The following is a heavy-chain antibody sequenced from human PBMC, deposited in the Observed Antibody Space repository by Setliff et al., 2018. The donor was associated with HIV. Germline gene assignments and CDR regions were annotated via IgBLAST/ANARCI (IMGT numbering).Heavy chain of an antibody. V-gene: IGHV5-51*01. CDR1: GYSFISYW. J-gene: IGHJ5*02. D-gene: IGHD3-10*01. Sequence: LGESLKISCKGSGYSFISYWIGWVRQMPGKGLEWMGIIYPGDSNTKYSPSFQGQVTLSVDKSISTAYLQWSGLKASDTAMYYCVRHVSSSAVFDPWGQGTLVTVSS. CDR2: IYPGDSNT. CDR3: VRHVSSSAVFDP.